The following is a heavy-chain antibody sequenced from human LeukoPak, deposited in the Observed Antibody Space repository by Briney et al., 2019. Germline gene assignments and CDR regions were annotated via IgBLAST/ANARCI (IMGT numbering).Heavy chain of an antibody. CDR3: ARARDNWNYGIDP. CDR2: IYYSGST. D-gene: IGHD1-7*01. J-gene: IGHJ5*02. Sequence: KTSETLSLTCTVSGGSISSSSYYWGWIRQPPGKGLEWIGSIYYSGSTYYNPSLKSRVTISVDTSKNQFSLKLSSVTAADTAVYYCARARDNWNYGIDPWGQGTLVTVSS. CDR1: GGSISSSSYY. V-gene: IGHV4-39*07.